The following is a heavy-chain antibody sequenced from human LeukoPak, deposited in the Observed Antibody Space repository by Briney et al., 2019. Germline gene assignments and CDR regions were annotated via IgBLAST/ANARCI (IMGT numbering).Heavy chain of an antibody. V-gene: IGHV1-2*02. D-gene: IGHD3-10*01. J-gene: IGHJ6*03. CDR3: ARDRAEYYGSGSFFNLEYPHYYMDV. Sequence: ASVKVSCKASGYTFTGYYIYWVRQAPGQGLEWMGWINPKSGGTNYAQKFQGRVTMTRDTSISTAYLELSRLRSDDTAVYYCARDRAEYYGSGSFFNLEYPHYYMDVWGKGTTVTVSS. CDR1: GYTFTGYY. CDR2: INPKSGGT.